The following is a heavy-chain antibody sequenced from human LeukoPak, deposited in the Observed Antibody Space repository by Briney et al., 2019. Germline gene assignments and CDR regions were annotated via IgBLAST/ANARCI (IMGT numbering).Heavy chain of an antibody. CDR1: GYTFTGYF. J-gene: IGHJ5*02. CDR3: ARDGSLLWFAESNWFDP. Sequence: ASVKVSCKASGYTFTGYFIHWVRQAPGQGLEWMGWINPNSGATNYSQNFQGRVTMTRDTSISTAYMDLSRLRSDDTAVYYCARDGSLLWFAESNWFDPWGQGTLVTVSS. V-gene: IGHV1-2*02. D-gene: IGHD3-10*01. CDR2: INPNSGAT.